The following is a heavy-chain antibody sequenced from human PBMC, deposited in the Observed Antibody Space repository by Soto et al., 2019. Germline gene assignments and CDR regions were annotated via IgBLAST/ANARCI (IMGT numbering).Heavy chain of an antibody. D-gene: IGHD2-8*01. CDR3: ASLNKYASHGDAFDI. J-gene: IGHJ3*02. V-gene: IGHV1-18*01. Sequence: ASVKVSCKASGYTFTSYGISWVRQAPGQGLEWMGWISAYNGNTNYAQKLQGRVTMTTDTSTSTAYMELNSLRAEDTAVYYCASLNKYASHGDAFDIWGQGTMVTVSS. CDR2: ISAYNGNT. CDR1: GYTFTSYG.